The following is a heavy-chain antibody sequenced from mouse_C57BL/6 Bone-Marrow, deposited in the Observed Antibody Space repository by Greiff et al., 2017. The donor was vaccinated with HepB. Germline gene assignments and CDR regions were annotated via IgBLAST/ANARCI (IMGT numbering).Heavy chain of an antibody. CDR3: AAITTHFRY. CDR2: IYPGDGDT. Sequence: QVQLQQSGPELVKPGASVKISCKASGYAFSSSWMNWVKQRPGKGLEWIGRIYPGDGDTNYNGKFKGKATLTADKSSSTAYMQLSSLTSEDSAVYFCAAITTHFRYWGQGTTLTVSS. D-gene: IGHD1-2*01. J-gene: IGHJ2*01. V-gene: IGHV1-82*01. CDR1: GYAFSSSW.